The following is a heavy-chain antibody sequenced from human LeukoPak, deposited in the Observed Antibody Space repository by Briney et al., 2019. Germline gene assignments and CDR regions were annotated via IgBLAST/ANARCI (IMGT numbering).Heavy chain of an antibody. CDR3: ARVGDYYDSSGYYYFDY. D-gene: IGHD3-22*01. V-gene: IGHV3-66*02. CDR1: GFTVSSNY. Sequence: GGSLGLSCAASGFTVSSNYMSWVRQAPGKGLEWVSVIYSGGSTYYADSVKGRFTISRDNSKNTLYLQMNSLRAEDTAVYYCARVGDYYDSSGYYYFDYWGQGTLVTVSS. J-gene: IGHJ4*02. CDR2: IYSGGST.